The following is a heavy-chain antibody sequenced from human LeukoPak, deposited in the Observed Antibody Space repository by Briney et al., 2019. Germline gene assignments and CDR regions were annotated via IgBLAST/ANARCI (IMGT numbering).Heavy chain of an antibody. Sequence: SETLSLTCAVYGGSFSGYYWSWIRQPPGKGLEWIGEINHSGSTNYNPSLKSRVTISVDTSKNQFSLKLSSETAADTAVYYCARGVVVVAVTFDYWGQGTLVTVSS. CDR1: GGSFSGYY. V-gene: IGHV4-34*01. J-gene: IGHJ4*02. CDR3: ARGVVVVAVTFDY. D-gene: IGHD2-15*01. CDR2: INHSGST.